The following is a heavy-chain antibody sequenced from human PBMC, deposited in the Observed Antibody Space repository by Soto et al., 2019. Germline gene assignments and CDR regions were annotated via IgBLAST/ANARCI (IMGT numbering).Heavy chain of an antibody. CDR3: ARDRGLPYCSSTSCPIDY. J-gene: IGHJ4*02. Sequence: ASVKVSCKASGYTFTSYGISWVRQAPGQGLEWMGWISAYNGNTNYAQKLQGRVTMTTDTSTGTAYMELRSLGSDDTAVYYCARDRGLPYCSSTSCPIDYWGQGTLVTVSS. D-gene: IGHD2-2*01. CDR2: ISAYNGNT. CDR1: GYTFTSYG. V-gene: IGHV1-18*01.